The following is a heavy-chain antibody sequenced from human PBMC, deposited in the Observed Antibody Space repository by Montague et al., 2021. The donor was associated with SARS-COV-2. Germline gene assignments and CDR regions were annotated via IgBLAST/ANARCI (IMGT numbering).Heavy chain of an antibody. V-gene: IGHV4-34*01. J-gene: IGHJ6*02. D-gene: IGHD3-16*02. CDR1: GGSFSGYY. CDR3: ARGQPPRITFGGIISYGLDV. Sequence: SETLSLTCAVYGGSFSGYYWTWIRQPPGKGLEWIGEINHSGSTNYNPSLKSRVTISVYTSKNQFSLKLRSVTAADTAVYYCARGQPPRITFGGIISYGLDVWGQGTTVTVSS. CDR2: INHSGST.